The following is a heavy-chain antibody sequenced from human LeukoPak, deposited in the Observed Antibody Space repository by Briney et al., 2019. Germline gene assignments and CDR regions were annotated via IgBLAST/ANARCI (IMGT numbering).Heavy chain of an antibody. CDR3: ARAHKDGYSGSYYSYFDY. CDR2: IYYSGST. D-gene: IGHD1-26*01. Sequence: SETLSLTCTVSGGSISSGGYYWSWIRQHPGKGLEWIGYIYYSGSTYYNPSLKSRVTISVDTSKNQFSLKLSSVTAADTAVYYCARAHKDGYSGSYYSYFDYWGQGTLVTVSS. J-gene: IGHJ4*02. V-gene: IGHV4-31*03. CDR1: GGSISSGGYY.